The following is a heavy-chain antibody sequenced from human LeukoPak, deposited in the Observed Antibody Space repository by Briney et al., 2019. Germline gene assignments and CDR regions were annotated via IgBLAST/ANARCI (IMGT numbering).Heavy chain of an antibody. J-gene: IGHJ4*02. CDR1: GGSISSGGYY. CDR3: ARGFYGSGSYSYYFDY. D-gene: IGHD3-10*01. Sequence: SETLSLTCTVSGGSISSGGYYWSWIRQHPGKGLEWIGYIYYSGSTYYNPSLKSRVTISVDTSKIQFSLKLSSVTAADTAVYYCARGFYGSGSYSYYFDYWGQGTLVTVSS. V-gene: IGHV4-31*03. CDR2: IYYSGST.